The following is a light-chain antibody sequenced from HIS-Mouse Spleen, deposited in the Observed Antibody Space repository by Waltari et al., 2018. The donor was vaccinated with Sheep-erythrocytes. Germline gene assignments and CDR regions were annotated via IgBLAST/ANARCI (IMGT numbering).Light chain of an antibody. CDR1: SSDVGSYNL. CDR2: EGS. CDR3: CSYAGSSTPWV. V-gene: IGLV2-23*01. J-gene: IGLJ3*02. Sequence: QSALTQPASVSGSPGQSITISCTGTSSDVGSYNLVSWYQQHSGKAPKLMIYEGSKRHSGVSNRFSGSKSGNTASLTISGLQAEDEADYYCCSYAGSSTPWVFGGGTKLTVL.